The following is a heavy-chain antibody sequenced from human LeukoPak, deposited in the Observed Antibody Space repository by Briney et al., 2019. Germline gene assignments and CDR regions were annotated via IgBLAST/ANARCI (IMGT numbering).Heavy chain of an antibody. V-gene: IGHV5-51*01. CDR3: ARGDYDILTGYPTHDY. J-gene: IGHJ4*02. D-gene: IGHD3-9*01. CDR1: GYSFTSYW. Sequence: GESLKISCKGSGYSFTSYWIGWVRQMTGKGLEWMGIIYPGDSDTRYSPSFQGQVTISADKSISTAYLQWSSLKASDTAMYYCARGDYDILTGYPTHDYWGQGTLVTVSS. CDR2: IYPGDSDT.